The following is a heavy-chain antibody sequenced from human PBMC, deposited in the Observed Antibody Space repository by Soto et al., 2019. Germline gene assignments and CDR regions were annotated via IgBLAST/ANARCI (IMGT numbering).Heavy chain of an antibody. CDR3: ARHFFPDSRSAPFDY. D-gene: IGHD6-6*01. Sequence: PSETLSLTCTVSGGSISSYYWSWIRQPPGKGLEWIGYIYYSGSTNYNPSLKSRVTISVDTSKNQFSLKLSSVTAADTAVYYCARHFFPDSRSAPFDYWGKGTLVTVAS. CDR2: IYYSGST. V-gene: IGHV4-59*08. CDR1: GGSISSYY. J-gene: IGHJ4*02.